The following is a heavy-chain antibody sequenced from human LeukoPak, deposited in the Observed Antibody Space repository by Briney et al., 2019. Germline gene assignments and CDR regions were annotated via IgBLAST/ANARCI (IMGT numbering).Heavy chain of an antibody. V-gene: IGHV1-58*01. J-gene: IGHJ4*02. CDR1: GFTFTSSA. CDR2: IVVGSGNT. D-gene: IGHD3-22*01. Sequence: SVKVSCKASGFTFTSSAVQWVRQARGQRLEWIGWIVVGSGNTNYAQKFQERVTITRDISTSTAYMELSSLRSEDTAVYYCAAGLDSSGYKVPRYWGQGTLVTVSS. CDR3: AAGLDSSGYKVPRY.